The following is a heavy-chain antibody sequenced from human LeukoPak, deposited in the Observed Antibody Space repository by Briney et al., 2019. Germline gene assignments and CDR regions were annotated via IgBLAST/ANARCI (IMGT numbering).Heavy chain of an antibody. CDR1: GFTFSSYS. Sequence: GGSLRLSCAASGFTFSSYSMNWVRQAPGKGLEWVSYISSSSSTIYYADSVKGRFTISRDNAKNSLYLQMNSLRAEDTAVYYCARWSYSSGWTGHFDYWGQGTLVTVSS. D-gene: IGHD6-19*01. CDR2: ISSSSSTI. V-gene: IGHV3-48*01. J-gene: IGHJ4*02. CDR3: ARWSYSSGWTGHFDY.